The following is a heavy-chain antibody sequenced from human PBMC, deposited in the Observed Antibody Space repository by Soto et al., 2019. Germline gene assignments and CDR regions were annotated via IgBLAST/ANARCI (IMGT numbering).Heavy chain of an antibody. D-gene: IGHD6-6*01. CDR1: GGSFSSYY. J-gene: IGHJ4*02. V-gene: IGHV4-4*07. CDR2: IYTSGIT. Sequence: SETLSLTCTVSGGSFSSYYWSWIRQPAGKGLEWIGRIYTSGITNYNPSLKSRVTMSVDTSSKQFSLNMTSVTAADTAVYFCARELAEAARSLDFWGLGTLVTVSS. CDR3: ARELAEAARSLDF.